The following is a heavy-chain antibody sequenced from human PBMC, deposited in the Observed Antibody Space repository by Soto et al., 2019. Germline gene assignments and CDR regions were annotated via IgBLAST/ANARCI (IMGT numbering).Heavy chain of an antibody. CDR2: IYYSGST. D-gene: IGHD5-12*01. CDR1: GGSISSYY. V-gene: IGHV4-59*01. CDR3: ARDRGYSGYDSNYYYYYYMDV. Sequence: KSSETLSLTCTVSGGSISSYYWSWIRQPPGKGLEWIGYIYYSGSTNYNPSLKSRVTISVDTSKNQFSLKLSSVTAADTAVYYCARDRGYSGYDSNYYYYYYMDVCGKGTTVTVSS. J-gene: IGHJ6*03.